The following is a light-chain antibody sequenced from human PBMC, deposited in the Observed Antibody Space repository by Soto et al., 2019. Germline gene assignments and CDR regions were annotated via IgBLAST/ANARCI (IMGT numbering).Light chain of an antibody. CDR2: GAS. J-gene: IGKJ5*01. Sequence: EIVLTPSPGTLSFSPVDSGTISCRASQSVSSSYLAWYQQKPGQAPRLLIYGASTRATGIPARFSGSGSETEFTLTIRSLQSEEFAVDVCQQYNNWPSFGQGTRLEIK. CDR1: QSVSSSY. V-gene: IGKV3-15*01. CDR3: QQYNNWPS.